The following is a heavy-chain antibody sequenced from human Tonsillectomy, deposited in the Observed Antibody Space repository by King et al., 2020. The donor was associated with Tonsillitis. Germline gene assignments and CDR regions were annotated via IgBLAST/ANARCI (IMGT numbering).Heavy chain of an antibody. D-gene: IGHD3-10*01. V-gene: IGHV3-23*04. CDR1: GYTFSSYA. CDR3: AKCDGYYGSGSDDAFDI. Sequence: VQLVESGGGLVQPGGSLRLSCAASGYTFSSYAMSWVRQAPGKGLEWVSGISGSGVGTYYADSVKGRFTISRDNSKNTLYLQMNSLRAEDTAVYYCAKCDGYYGSGSDDAFDIWGQGTMVTVSS. CDR2: ISGSGVGT. J-gene: IGHJ3*02.